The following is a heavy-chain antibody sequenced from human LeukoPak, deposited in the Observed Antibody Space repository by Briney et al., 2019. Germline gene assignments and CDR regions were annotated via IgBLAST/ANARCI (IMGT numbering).Heavy chain of an antibody. Sequence: GASVKVSCKASGGTFISYAISWVRQAPGQGLEWMGGIIPIFGTANYAQKFQGRVTITADESTSTAYMELSSLRSEDTAVYYCARPSTGRIAVAPFDYWGQGTLVTVSS. V-gene: IGHV1-69*13. J-gene: IGHJ4*02. CDR1: GGTFISYA. CDR3: ARPSTGRIAVAPFDY. D-gene: IGHD6-19*01. CDR2: IIPIFGTA.